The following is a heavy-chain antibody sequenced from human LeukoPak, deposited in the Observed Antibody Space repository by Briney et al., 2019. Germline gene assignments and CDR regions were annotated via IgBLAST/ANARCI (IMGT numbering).Heavy chain of an antibody. J-gene: IGHJ4*02. Sequence: SGTLSLTCAVYGLSFSGYYWSWIRQPPGKGLEWIGEINHSGSTNYNPSLKSRVTISVDTSKNQFSLKLSSVTAADTAVYYCARGWGYCSGGSCPDYGGQGTLVTVSS. CDR2: INHSGST. CDR3: ARGWGYCSGGSCPDY. V-gene: IGHV4-34*01. D-gene: IGHD2-15*01. CDR1: GLSFSGYY.